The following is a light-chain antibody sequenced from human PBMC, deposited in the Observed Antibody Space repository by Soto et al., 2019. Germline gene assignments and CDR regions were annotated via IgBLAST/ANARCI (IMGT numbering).Light chain of an antibody. J-gene: IGKJ2*01. CDR2: GAS. CDR3: QQSNNWPYT. CDR1: QSVSDN. V-gene: IGKV3-15*01. Sequence: EIVMTQSPATLSVSPGERATLSCRASQSVSDNLAWYQKKPGQAPRLLLYGASTRATGIPARFSGSGSGTVFTLTISSLQSEDFAIYYCQQSNNWPYTFGQGTKVDIK.